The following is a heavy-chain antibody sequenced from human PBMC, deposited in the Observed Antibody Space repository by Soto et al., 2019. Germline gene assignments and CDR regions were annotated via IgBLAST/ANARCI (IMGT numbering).Heavy chain of an antibody. CDR2: ISSSSSTI. V-gene: IGHV3-48*01. CDR1: GFTFSSYS. J-gene: IGHJ3*02. CDR3: AREGGITIFGVVIPTADAFDI. D-gene: IGHD3-3*01. Sequence: EVQLVESGGGLVQPGGSLRLSCAASGFTFSSYSMNWVRQAPGKGLEWVSYISSSSSTIYYADSVKGRFTISRDNAKKSLYLQMNSLRAEDTAVYYCAREGGITIFGVVIPTADAFDIWGQGTMVTVSS.